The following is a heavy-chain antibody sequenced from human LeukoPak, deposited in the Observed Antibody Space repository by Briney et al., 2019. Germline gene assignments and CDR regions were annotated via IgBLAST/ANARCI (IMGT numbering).Heavy chain of an antibody. J-gene: IGHJ4*02. V-gene: IGHV3-30*18. D-gene: IGHD3-10*01. Sequence: GGSLRLSCAASGFTFSSYGMHWVRQAPGKGLEWVAVISYDGGNKYYADSVKGRFTISRDNSKNTLYLQMNSLRAEDTAVYYCAKDQGGSYYYGSGSYHGPDYWGQGTLVTVSS. CDR1: GFTFSSYG. CDR2: ISYDGGNK. CDR3: AKDQGGSYYYGSGSYHGPDY.